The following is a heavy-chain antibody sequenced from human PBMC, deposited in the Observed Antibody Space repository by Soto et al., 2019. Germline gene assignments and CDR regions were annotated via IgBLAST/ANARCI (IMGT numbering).Heavy chain of an antibody. CDR3: DHRPRGYSYHCAY. Sequence: QITLKESGPTLVKPTQTLTLTCTVSWVSLTTSGVGVGWIRQPPGKALEWLALIYWDDDEGYSTSLKSRLTITKDNSKNQVVVTMTNIDPVDTAREYCDHRPRGYSYHCAYWGQGTLVPVSS. D-gene: IGHD5-18*01. J-gene: IGHJ4*02. CDR1: WVSLTTSGVG. CDR2: IYWDDDE. V-gene: IGHV2-5*02.